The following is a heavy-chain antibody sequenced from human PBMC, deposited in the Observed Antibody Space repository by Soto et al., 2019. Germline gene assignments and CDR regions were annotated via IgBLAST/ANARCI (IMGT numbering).Heavy chain of an antibody. CDR2: ISAYNGNT. CDR1: GYTFTNYG. CDR3: ARGVGSGSYYNQYNWFDP. V-gene: IGHV1-18*01. J-gene: IGHJ5*02. D-gene: IGHD3-10*01. Sequence: QVQLVQSGAEVKKPGASVKVSCKASGYTFTNYGISWVRQAPGQGLEWMGWISAYNGNTKYAQKLQGRVTMTTDTSTSTADMELRSLRSDDTAVYDCARGVGSGSYYNQYNWFDPWGQGTLVTVSS.